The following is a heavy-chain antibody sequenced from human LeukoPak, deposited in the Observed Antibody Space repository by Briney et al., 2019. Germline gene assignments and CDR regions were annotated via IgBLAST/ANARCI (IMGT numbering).Heavy chain of an antibody. D-gene: IGHD1-26*01. CDR2: ISGSGGST. J-gene: IGHJ4*02. CDR1: GFTFSSYA. V-gene: IGHV3-23*01. CDR3: ASLQGPVGAIDY. Sequence: PGGSLRLSCAASGFTFSSYAMSWVRQAPGKGLEWVSAISGSGGSTYYADSVKGRFTISRDNSKNTLYLQMNSLRAEDTAVYYCASLQGPVGAIDYWGQGTLVTVSS.